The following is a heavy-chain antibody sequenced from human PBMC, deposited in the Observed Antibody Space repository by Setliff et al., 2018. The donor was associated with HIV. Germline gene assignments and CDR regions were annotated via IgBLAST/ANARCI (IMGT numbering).Heavy chain of an antibody. Sequence: PSETLSLTCAVCGGSFSGYYWNWIRQPPGKGLEWIGEIIHSGSTNYNPSLKSRVTISVDTSKNQFSLKLSSVTAADTAVYYCARRSGYWFDPWGQGTLVTVS. D-gene: IGHD5-12*01. CDR2: IIHSGST. CDR1: GGSFSGYY. CDR3: ARRSGYWFDP. V-gene: IGHV4-34*12. J-gene: IGHJ5*02.